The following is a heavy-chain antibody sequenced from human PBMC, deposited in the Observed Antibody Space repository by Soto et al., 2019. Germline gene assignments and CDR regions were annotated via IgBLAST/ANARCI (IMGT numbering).Heavy chain of an antibody. D-gene: IGHD2-21*02. Sequence: GGSLRLSCAASGFSVRTNYMSWVHQAPGKGLEWVSVFESGGSIYYADSVKGRFIISRDYAKNTVYLQMNSLRADDTAVYYCARAGVTPHFFDYWGQGTLVTVSS. V-gene: IGHV3-53*01. CDR2: FESGGSI. CDR3: ARAGVTPHFFDY. J-gene: IGHJ4*02. CDR1: GFSVRTNY.